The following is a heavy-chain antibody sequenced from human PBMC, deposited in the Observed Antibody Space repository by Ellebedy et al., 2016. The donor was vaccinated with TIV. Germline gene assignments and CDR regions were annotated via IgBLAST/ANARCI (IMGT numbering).Heavy chain of an antibody. V-gene: IGHV3-7*01. J-gene: IGHJ3*02. D-gene: IGHD3-9*01. CDR1: GFTFSSSW. CDR3: ARGGGERLRYSFEI. CDR2: IKQDGSDN. Sequence: GESLKISCAASGFTFSSSWMTWVRQAPGKGLEWVANIKQDGSDNFYVDSVKGRFTISRDNAKNSLDLQMSSLKVEDTAVYYCARGGGERLRYSFEIWGHGTLVTVSS.